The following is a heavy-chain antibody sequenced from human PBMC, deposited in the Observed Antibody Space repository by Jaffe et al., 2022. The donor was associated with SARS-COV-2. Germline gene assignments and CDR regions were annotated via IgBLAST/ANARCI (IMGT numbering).Heavy chain of an antibody. V-gene: IGHV4-39*01. J-gene: IGHJ4*02. CDR1: GGSISSSSYY. Sequence: QLQLQESGPGLVKPSETLSLTCTVSGGSISSSSYYWGWIRQPPGKGLEWIGSIYYSGSTYYNPSLKSRVTISVDTSKNQFSLKLSSVTAADTAVYYCARLDIVMYYFDYWGQGTLVTVSS. D-gene: IGHD2-15*01. CDR3: ARLDIVMYYFDY. CDR2: IYYSGST.